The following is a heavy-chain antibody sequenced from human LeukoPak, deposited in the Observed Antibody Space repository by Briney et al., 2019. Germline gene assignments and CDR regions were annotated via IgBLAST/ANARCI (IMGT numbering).Heavy chain of an antibody. J-gene: IGHJ4*02. CDR1: GGTFSSYA. CDR2: IIPIFGTA. Sequence: ASVKVSCKASGGTFSSYAISWVRQAPGQGLEWMGGIIPIFGTANYAQKFQGRVTITADKSTSTAYMELSSLRSEDTAVYYCARVGEEEYCSGGSCLFFDYWGQGTLVTVSS. CDR3: ARVGEEEYCSGGSCLFFDY. V-gene: IGHV1-69*06. D-gene: IGHD2-15*01.